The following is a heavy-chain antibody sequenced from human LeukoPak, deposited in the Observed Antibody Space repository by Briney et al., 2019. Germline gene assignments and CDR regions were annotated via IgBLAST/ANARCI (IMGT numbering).Heavy chain of an antibody. CDR1: GVTLSPYG. V-gene: IGHV3-74*01. J-gene: IGHJ3*02. CDR3: ARGGLNALEAFDI. D-gene: IGHD1-1*01. CDR2: INGDGSST. Sequence: GGSLRLSCAASGVTLSPYGMHWVRQAPGKALVWVSRINGDGSSTRYADSVKRRFTISRDNAKNTLYLQMNSLRAEDTAVYYCARGGLNALEAFDIWGQGTLVTVCS.